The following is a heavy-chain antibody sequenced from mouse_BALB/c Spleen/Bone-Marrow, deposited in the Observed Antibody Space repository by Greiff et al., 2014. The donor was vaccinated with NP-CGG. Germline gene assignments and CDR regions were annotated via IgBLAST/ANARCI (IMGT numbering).Heavy chain of an antibody. CDR1: GYSITSDYA. CDR2: ISYSGST. J-gene: IGHJ4*01. V-gene: IGHV3-2*02. CDR3: ASQDVYYYAMDY. Sequence: EVQLQESGPGLVKPSQSLSLTCTVTGYSITSDYAWNWIRQFPGNKLEWMGYISYSGSTSYNPSLESRISITRDTSKDQFFLQLNSVTTEDTATYYCASQDVYYYAMDYWGQGTSVTVSS. D-gene: IGHD3-2*02.